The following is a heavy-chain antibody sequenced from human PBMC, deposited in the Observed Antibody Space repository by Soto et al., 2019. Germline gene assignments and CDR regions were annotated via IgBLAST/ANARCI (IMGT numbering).Heavy chain of an antibody. V-gene: IGHV1-69*01. D-gene: IGHD5-18*01. Sequence: QVQLVQSGAEVKKPGSSVKVSCKASGGTFSSYAISWVRQAPGQGLEWMGGIIPIFGTANYAQKFQGRVTITADESTSTAYMGVSSLGSEDTAVYYWARGGYSCGGGDFDYWGQGTLVTVSS. CDR2: IIPIFGTA. J-gene: IGHJ4*02. CDR3: ARGGYSCGGGDFDY. CDR1: GGTFSSYA.